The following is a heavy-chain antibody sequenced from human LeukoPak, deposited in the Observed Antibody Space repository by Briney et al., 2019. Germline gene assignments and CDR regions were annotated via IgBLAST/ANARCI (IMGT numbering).Heavy chain of an antibody. CDR2: IYHSGTT. J-gene: IGHJ4*02. V-gene: IGHV4-30-2*01. Sequence: SGTLSLTCAVSVGSISSGGYPGSWIRQPPGKGLEWLGYIYHSGTTYYNPSLKSRVTISIDRSKNQFSLKLSSVTAADTAVYYCARVARWGYYFDYWGQGTLVTVSS. D-gene: IGHD1-26*01. CDR3: ARVARWGYYFDY. CDR1: VGSISSGGYP.